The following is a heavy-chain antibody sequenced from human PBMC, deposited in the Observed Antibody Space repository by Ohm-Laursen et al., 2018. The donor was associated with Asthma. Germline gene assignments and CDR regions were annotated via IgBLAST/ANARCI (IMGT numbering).Heavy chain of an antibody. CDR1: GYTFSRYS. V-gene: IGHV3-21*01. CDR3: ARIGPEWELPGREYSLHH. CDR2: ISTASSFI. Sequence: SLRLSCTASGYTFSRYSIHCVRQIPGKGLEWVASISTASSFIYYADSVRGRFTTSRDNARNSVYLQMNSLRAEDTALYYCARIGPEWELPGREYSLHHWGEGTLVTVSS. D-gene: IGHD1-26*01. J-gene: IGHJ1*01.